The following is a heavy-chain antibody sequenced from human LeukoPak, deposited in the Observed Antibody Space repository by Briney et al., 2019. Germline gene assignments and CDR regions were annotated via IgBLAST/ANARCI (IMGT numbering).Heavy chain of an antibody. CDR1: GCTFTGYY. V-gene: IGHV1-2*06. D-gene: IGHD2-2*01. CDR3: ARDQGYCSSTSCYRYYYYMDV. J-gene: IGHJ6*03. CDR2: INPNSGGT. Sequence: GASVKVSCKASGCTFTGYYMHWVRQAPGQGHEWMGRINPNSGGTNYAQKFQGRVTMTRETSISTAYMELRRLRSDDTAVYYCARDQGYCSSTSCYRYYYYMDVWGKGTTVTVSS.